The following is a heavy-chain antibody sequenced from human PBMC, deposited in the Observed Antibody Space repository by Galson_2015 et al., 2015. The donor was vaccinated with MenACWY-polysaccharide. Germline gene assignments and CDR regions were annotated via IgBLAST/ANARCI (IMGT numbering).Heavy chain of an antibody. CDR3: AGGYFRFED. CDR1: GLTVSSTF. J-gene: IGHJ4*02. CDR2: VYRDGTT. V-gene: IGHV3-53*01. Sequence: SLRLSCAASGLTVSSTFMSWVRQAPGKRLEWVSVVYRDGTTYHADSVKGRFTISRDNSKNTLHLQMNSLRVEDTAVYYCAGGYFRFEDWGQGTLVTVSS. D-gene: IGHD3-22*01.